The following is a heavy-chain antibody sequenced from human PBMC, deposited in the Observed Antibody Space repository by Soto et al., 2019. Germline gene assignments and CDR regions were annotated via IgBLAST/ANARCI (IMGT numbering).Heavy chain of an antibody. D-gene: IGHD3-22*01. V-gene: IGHV4-39*01. CDR1: GGSISSSSYY. CDR2: IYYSGST. Sequence: QLQLQESGPGLVKPSETLSLTCSVSGGSISSSSYYWGWIRQPPGKGLEWIGSIYYSGSTYYNPSLKSRVTISVDTSKNQFSLKLSSVTAADTAVYYCARHLSGSSGYYYWGQGTLVTVSS. J-gene: IGHJ4*02. CDR3: ARHLSGSSGYYY.